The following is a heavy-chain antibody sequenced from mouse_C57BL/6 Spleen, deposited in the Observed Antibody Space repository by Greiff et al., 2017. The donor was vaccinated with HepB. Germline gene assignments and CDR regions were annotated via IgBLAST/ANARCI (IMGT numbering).Heavy chain of an antibody. CDR2: IYPGSGST. D-gene: IGHD3-2*02. Sequence: VQLQQSGAELVKPGASVKMSCKASGYTFTSYWITWVKQRPGQGLEWIGDIYPGSGSTNYNEKFKSKATLTVDTSSSTAYMQLSSLTSEDSAVYYCARRDSSGYVTLYFDYWGQGTTLTVSS. CDR3: ARRDSSGYVTLYFDY. J-gene: IGHJ2*01. V-gene: IGHV1-55*01. CDR1: GYTFTSYW.